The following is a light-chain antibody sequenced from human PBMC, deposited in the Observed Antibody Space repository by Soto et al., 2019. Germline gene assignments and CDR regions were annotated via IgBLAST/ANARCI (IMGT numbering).Light chain of an antibody. V-gene: IGKV3-20*01. CDR1: QSVSSSY. J-gene: IGKJ1*01. CDR2: GAS. Sequence: EIVFTQSPGTLSFSPGERATLSCRASQSVSSSYLAWYQQKPGQAPRLLIYGASSRATGIPDRFSGSGSGTDFTLTISRLEPEDFAVYYCQQYGSSPLWTFGQGTKV. CDR3: QQYGSSPLWT.